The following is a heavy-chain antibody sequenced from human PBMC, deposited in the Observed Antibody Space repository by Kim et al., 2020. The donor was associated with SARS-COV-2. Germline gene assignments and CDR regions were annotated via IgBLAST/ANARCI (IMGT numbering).Heavy chain of an antibody. CDR1: GFTFSSYE. Sequence: GGSLRLSCAASGFTFSSYEMNWVRQAPGKGLEWFSYISSSGSTIYYADSVKGRFTISRDNAKNSLYLQMNSLRAEDTAVYYCARELGDGYNYWGQGTLVTVSS. D-gene: IGHD5-12*01. CDR3: ARELGDGYNY. V-gene: IGHV3-48*03. J-gene: IGHJ4*02. CDR2: ISSSGSTI.